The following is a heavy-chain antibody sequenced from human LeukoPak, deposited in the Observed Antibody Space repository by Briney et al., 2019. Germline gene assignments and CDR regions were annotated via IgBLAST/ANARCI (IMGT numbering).Heavy chain of an antibody. CDR1: GGSISSGGSY. V-gene: IGHV4-39*01. CDR3: ARRGYNYGQIDF. J-gene: IGHJ4*02. D-gene: IGHD5-18*01. Sequence: SETLSLTCTVSGGSISSGGSYWDWIRQPPGKGLEWIGTIYYSGTAYYHPSLKSRVSISVDTPENKSSLRLSSVTAADTAVYYCARRGYNYGQIDFWGQGTLVTVSS. CDR2: IYYSGTA.